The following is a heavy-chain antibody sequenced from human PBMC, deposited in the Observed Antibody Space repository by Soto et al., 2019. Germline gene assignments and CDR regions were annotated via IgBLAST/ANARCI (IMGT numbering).Heavy chain of an antibody. Sequence: LRLSCAASGFTFSSYAMSWVRQAPGKGLEWVSAISGSGGSTYYADSVKGRFTISRDNSKNTLYLQMNSLRAEDTAVYYCAKDLWFGDGGDYWGQGTLVTVSS. CDR1: GFTFSSYA. CDR3: AKDLWFGDGGDY. V-gene: IGHV3-23*01. CDR2: ISGSGGST. J-gene: IGHJ4*02. D-gene: IGHD3-10*01.